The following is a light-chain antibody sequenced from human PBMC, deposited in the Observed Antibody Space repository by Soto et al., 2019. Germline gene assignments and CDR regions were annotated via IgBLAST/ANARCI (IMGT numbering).Light chain of an antibody. Sequence: QSVLTQPASVSGSPGQSITISCTGTSRDIGGYNYVSWYQHRPGQAPKLMIYDVSNRPSGVSSRFAGSKSGNTASLTISGLLADDEADYYCSSYTSNSALYVFGTGTKVTV. CDR2: DVS. J-gene: IGLJ1*01. V-gene: IGLV2-14*03. CDR1: SRDIGGYNY. CDR3: SSYTSNSALYV.